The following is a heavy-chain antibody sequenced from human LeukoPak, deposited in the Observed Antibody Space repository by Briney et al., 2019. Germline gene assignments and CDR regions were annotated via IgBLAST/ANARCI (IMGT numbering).Heavy chain of an antibody. D-gene: IGHD5-12*01. CDR3: ARASGYSGYDPFDY. CDR1: GFTFSSNY. V-gene: IGHV3-53*01. CDR2: IYSGGDT. J-gene: IGHJ4*02. Sequence: PGGSLRLSCAASGFTFSSNYMSWVRQAPGKGLEWVSVIYSGGDTYYADSAKGRFTISRDNSKNTLYLQMNTLRAEDTAVYYCARASGYSGYDPFDYWGRGTLVTASS.